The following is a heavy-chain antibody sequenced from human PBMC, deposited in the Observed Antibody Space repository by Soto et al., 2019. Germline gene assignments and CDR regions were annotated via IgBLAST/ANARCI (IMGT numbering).Heavy chain of an antibody. V-gene: IGHV3-23*01. CDR2: ISGSGSST. D-gene: IGHD6-6*01. CDR3: ARVAPEYSSSPRRFDS. CDR1: GFTFNIYA. Sequence: GSLRLSCEVSGFTFNIYAMSWVRQAPGKGLEWVSGISGSGSSTYYADSVKGRFTISRDTPKNKVYLQMNSLRAEDTGRYFCARVAPEYSSSPRRFDSWGQGTLVTVSS. J-gene: IGHJ4*02.